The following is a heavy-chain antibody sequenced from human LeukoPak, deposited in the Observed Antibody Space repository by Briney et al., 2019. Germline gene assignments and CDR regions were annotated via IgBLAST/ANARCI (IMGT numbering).Heavy chain of an antibody. CDR1: GLTFSSYA. Sequence: GGSLRLSCAASGLTFSSYAMSWVRQAPGKGLEWVSAISGSGDSTSYADSVRGRFTISRDNSKNTLYLQMNSLRAEDTAVYYCAREARGYFDWLLFDYWGQGTLVTVSS. J-gene: IGHJ4*02. CDR2: ISGSGDST. D-gene: IGHD3-9*01. CDR3: AREARGYFDWLLFDY. V-gene: IGHV3-23*01.